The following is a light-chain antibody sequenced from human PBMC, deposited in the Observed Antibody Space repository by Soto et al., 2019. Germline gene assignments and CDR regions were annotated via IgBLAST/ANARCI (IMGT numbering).Light chain of an antibody. J-gene: IGKJ4*01. V-gene: IGKV3-11*01. CDR3: QQRSNWPYLT. CDR1: QSVSGY. Sequence: EIVLTQSPDTLSLSPGERATLSCRASQSVSGYLGWYQQKPGQAPRLLIYDASNRAYGVPARFRVSGSGTNFTLTIASLEPDDFAVYYCQQRSNWPYLTFGGGTRV. CDR2: DAS.